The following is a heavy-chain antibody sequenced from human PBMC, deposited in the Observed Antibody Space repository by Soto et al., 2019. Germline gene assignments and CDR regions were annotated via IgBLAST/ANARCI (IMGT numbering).Heavy chain of an antibody. V-gene: IGHV1-8*01. CDR1: GYTFTSYD. CDR2: MNPNSGNR. J-gene: IGHJ6*02. CDR3: ARGRYYDFWSGYFPGYDYYGMDV. D-gene: IGHD3-3*01. Sequence: GASVKVSCKASGYTFTSYDINWVRQATGQGLEWMGWMNPNSGNRGYAQKFQGRVTMTRNSSISTAYMKLSSLRSEDTAVYYCARGRYYDFWSGYFPGYDYYGMDVWGQGTTVTVSS.